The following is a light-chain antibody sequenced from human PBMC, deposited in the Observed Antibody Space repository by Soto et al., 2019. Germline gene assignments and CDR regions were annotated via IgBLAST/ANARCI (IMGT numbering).Light chain of an antibody. CDR2: ANN. CDR1: RTNIGTNY. J-gene: IGLJ3*02. CDR3: SAWDDRLSVV. Sequence: QSVLTQPPSASGTPGQTVTISCSGSRTNIGTNYVYWYQQFPGTAPKLLIFANNKRPSGVPDRFSASKSGTSASLAISGVRSEDEAEYFCSAWDDRLSVVFGGGTKVTVL. V-gene: IGLV1-47*02.